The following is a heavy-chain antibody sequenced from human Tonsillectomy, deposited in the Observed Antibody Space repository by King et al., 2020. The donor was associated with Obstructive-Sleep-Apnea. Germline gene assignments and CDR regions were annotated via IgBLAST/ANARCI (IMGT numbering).Heavy chain of an antibody. CDR1: GFSFSTYG. CDR3: ARGGYCSGGSCAHNDGLDV. J-gene: IGHJ6*02. D-gene: IGHD2-15*01. CDR2: IWYDGSHQ. V-gene: IGHV3-33*01. Sequence: VQLVESGGGVVQPGRSLRLSCAASGFSFSTYGMEWVRQAPGKGLEWVASIWYDGSHQYYADSVKGRFTISRDNSKNTLYVQMNSLRAEDTAVYYCARGGYCSGGSCAHNDGLDVWGQGTTVTVSS.